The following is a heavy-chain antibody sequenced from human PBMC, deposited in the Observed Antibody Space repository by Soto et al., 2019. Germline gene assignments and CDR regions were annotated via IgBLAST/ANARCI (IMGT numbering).Heavy chain of an antibody. CDR3: TTETPSAY. V-gene: IGHV3-15*07. CDR1: RFTFINAW. J-gene: IGHJ4*02. Sequence: GGYLTLSCAPSRFTFINAWMKRVLPSSEDALEQVGRIKSKSDSGTTDYVAPVKGRFIISRDDSKNTLYLQMNSLKTEDTDMYHCTTETPSAYWGQGT. CDR2: IKSKSDSGTT.